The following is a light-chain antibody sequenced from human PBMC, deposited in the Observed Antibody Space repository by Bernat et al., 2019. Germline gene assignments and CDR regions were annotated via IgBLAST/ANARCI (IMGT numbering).Light chain of an antibody. CDR3: QRYDNTPPAYT. Sequence: EIVLTQSPGTLSLSPGERATLSCRASQSIIGSYLAWYQQKPGQAPRLLIYGASSRATGIPDRFSGSGSGTDFTLTISSLEPEDFAVYYCQRYDNTPPAYTFGQWTKLEIK. CDR1: QSIIGSY. V-gene: IGKV3-20*01. J-gene: IGKJ2*01. CDR2: GAS.